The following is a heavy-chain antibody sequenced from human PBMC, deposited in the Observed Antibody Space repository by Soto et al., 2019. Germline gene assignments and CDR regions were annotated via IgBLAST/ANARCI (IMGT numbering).Heavy chain of an antibody. J-gene: IGHJ2*01. D-gene: IGHD6-19*01. V-gene: IGHV3-21*01. CDR3: ARGPGSSGLTGYFDL. CDR2: ISSSSSYI. CDR1: GFTFSSYS. Sequence: EVQLVESGGGLVKPGGSLRLSCAASGFTFSSYSMNWVRQAPGKGLEWVSSISSSSSYIYYADSVKGRFTISRDNAKNSLYLQMNSLRAEDTAVYYSARGPGSSGLTGYFDLWGRGTLVTVSS.